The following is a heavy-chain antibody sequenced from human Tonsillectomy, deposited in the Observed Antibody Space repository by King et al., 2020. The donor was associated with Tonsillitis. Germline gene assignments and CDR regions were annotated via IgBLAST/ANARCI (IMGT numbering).Heavy chain of an antibody. D-gene: IGHD1-26*01. V-gene: IGHV1-2*02. CDR3: ARAGSGSYGNAFDI. CDR2: INPNSGDT. CDR1: GYTFTGYY. Sequence: QLVQSGAEMKKPGASVKVSCKASGYTFTGYYMHWVRQAPGQGLEWMGGINPNSGDTNYAQKCQGRGTMTRDTSISTAYMELNSLISDDTAVYYCARAGSGSYGNAFDIWGQGTMVTVSS. J-gene: IGHJ3*02.